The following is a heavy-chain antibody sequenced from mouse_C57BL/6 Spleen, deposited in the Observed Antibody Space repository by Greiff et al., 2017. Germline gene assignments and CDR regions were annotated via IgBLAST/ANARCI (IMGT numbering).Heavy chain of an antibody. CDR2: IDPSDSYT. CDR1: GYTFTSYW. CDR3: APLYYDYPTEYFDV. D-gene: IGHD2-4*01. V-gene: IGHV1-59*01. Sequence: VQLQQPGAELVRPGTSVKLSCKASGYTFTSYWMHWVKQRPGQGLEWIGVIDPSDSYTNSNQKFKGKATLTVDTSSSTAYMQLSSLTSEDSAVYYCAPLYYDYPTEYFDVWGKGTTVTVSS. J-gene: IGHJ1*03.